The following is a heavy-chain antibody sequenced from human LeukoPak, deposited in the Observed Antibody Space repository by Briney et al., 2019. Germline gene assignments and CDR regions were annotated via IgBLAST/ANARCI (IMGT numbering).Heavy chain of an antibody. Sequence: GGTLRLSCAASGFTFSSYAMSWVRQAPGKGLEWVSAIGHSGHTTYYADSVKGRFTISRDSSKNTLNLQMNSLRAEDTAVYYCAKDTRSIAVANYDYWGQGTLVTVSS. CDR1: GFTFSSYA. J-gene: IGHJ4*02. D-gene: IGHD6-19*01. CDR3: AKDTRSIAVANYDY. CDR2: IGHSGHTT. V-gene: IGHV3-23*01.